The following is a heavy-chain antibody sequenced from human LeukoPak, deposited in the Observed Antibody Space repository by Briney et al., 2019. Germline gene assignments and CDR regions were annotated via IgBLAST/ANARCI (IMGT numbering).Heavy chain of an antibody. Sequence: GGSLRLSCAASELSFKNVWMSWVRQAPGKGLEWVGRISSKSDGGTTDYAAPVKGRFTISRDDSTNTLSLQMSSLKAEDTALYFCVTEPHDYGDFTFGYWGQGTLVTVSS. CDR1: ELSFKNVW. J-gene: IGHJ4*02. D-gene: IGHD4-17*01. V-gene: IGHV3-15*01. CDR2: ISSKSDGGTT. CDR3: VTEPHDYGDFTFGY.